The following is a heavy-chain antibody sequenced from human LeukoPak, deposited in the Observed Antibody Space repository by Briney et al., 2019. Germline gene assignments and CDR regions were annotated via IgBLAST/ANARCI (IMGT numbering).Heavy chain of an antibody. CDR3: ARVREQLADLDY. V-gene: IGHV3-21*01. Sequence: PGGSLRLSCAASGFTFSSYSMNWVRQAPGKGLEWVSSISSSSSYIYYADSVKGRFTIPRDNAKNSLYLQMNSLRAEDTAVYYCARVREQLADLDYWGQGTLVTVSS. CDR1: GFTFSSYS. J-gene: IGHJ4*02. D-gene: IGHD6-13*01. CDR2: ISSSSSYI.